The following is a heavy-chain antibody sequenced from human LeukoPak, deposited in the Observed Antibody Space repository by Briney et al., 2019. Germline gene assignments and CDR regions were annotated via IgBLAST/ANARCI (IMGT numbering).Heavy chain of an antibody. V-gene: IGHV4-34*01. J-gene: IGHJ6*02. Sequence: SETLSLTCAVYGGSFSGYYWSWIRQPPGKGLEWIGEIDHSGSTNYNPSLKSRVTISVDASKNQFSLKLSSVTAADTAVYYCARGDRGYYDFWSGYQIYYYYGMDVWGQGTTVTVSS. CDR3: ARGDRGYYDFWSGYQIYYYYGMDV. CDR2: IDHSGST. D-gene: IGHD3-3*01. CDR1: GGSFSGYY.